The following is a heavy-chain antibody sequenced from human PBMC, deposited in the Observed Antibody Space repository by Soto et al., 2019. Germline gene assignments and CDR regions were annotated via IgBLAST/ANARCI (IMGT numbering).Heavy chain of an antibody. D-gene: IGHD6-13*01. CDR3: ASAMEQQLTLLDY. CDR2: IIPIFGTA. Sequence: ASVEVSRKASGGPFSSYAISLVRQAPGQGLEWMGGIIPIFGTANYAQKFQGRVTITAAESTSTAYMELSSLRSEDTAVYFCASAMEQQLTLLDYWGQGTLVTVSS. CDR1: GGPFSSYA. J-gene: IGHJ4*02. V-gene: IGHV1-69*13.